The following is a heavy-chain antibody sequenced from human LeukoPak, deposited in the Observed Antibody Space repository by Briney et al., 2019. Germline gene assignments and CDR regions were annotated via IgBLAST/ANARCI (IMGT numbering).Heavy chain of an antibody. D-gene: IGHD2-15*01. CDR1: GLSFTRYA. Sequence: GGSLRLPCEASGLSFTRYALMWVRQAPGKGLQWISTLTGYGGAYYADSGEGRFIISRDSSKNTMFPQMYSLRAEDTAVYYCAKGAAVGKVDWFDPRGQGTLVTVSS. J-gene: IGHJ5*02. CDR2: LTGYGGA. CDR3: AKGAAVGKVDWFDP. V-gene: IGHV3-23*01.